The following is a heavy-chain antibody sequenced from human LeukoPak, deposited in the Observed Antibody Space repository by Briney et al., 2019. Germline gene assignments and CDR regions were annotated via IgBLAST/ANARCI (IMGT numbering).Heavy chain of an antibody. J-gene: IGHJ6*02. CDR2: IYSGGST. D-gene: IGHD3-10*01. Sequence: GGSLRLSCAASGFTVSSNYMSWVRQAPGKGLEWVSVIYSGGSTYYADSVKGRFTISRDNSKNTLYLQMNSLRAEDTAVYYCARDYPYGSGSYHYGMDVWGQGTTVTVSS. V-gene: IGHV3-66*01. CDR1: GFTVSSNY. CDR3: ARDYPYGSGSYHYGMDV.